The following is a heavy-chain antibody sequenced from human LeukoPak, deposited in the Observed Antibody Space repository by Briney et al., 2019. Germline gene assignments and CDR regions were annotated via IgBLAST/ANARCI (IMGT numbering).Heavy chain of an antibody. CDR2: ISGVGGST. CDR1: GFTFDA. J-gene: IGHJ1*01. Sequence: PGGSLRLSCAASGFTFDAMHWVRQAPGKGLEWVSLISGVGGSTYYADSVKGRFTISRDNSKDSLYLQMNSLRTEDTALYYCAKELEYFQHWGQGTLSPSPQ. CDR3: AKELEYFQH. V-gene: IGHV3-43*02.